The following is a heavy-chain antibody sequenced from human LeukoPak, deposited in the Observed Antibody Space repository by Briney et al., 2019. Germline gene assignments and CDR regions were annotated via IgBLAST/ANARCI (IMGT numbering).Heavy chain of an antibody. D-gene: IGHD6-19*01. CDR1: GFTFSSYW. V-gene: IGHV3-74*01. J-gene: IGHJ4*02. Sequence: GGSLRLSCAASGFTFSSYWMHWVRQGPGKGLVWVSHINRDGSTTSYADSVKGRFTISRDNSKNTLYLQMNSLRAEDTALYYCARDAYSSGWSYFDYWGQGTLVTVSS. CDR2: INRDGSTT. CDR3: ARDAYSSGWSYFDY.